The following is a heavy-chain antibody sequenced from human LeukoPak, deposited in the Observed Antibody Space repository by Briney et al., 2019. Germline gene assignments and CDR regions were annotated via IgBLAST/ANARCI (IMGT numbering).Heavy chain of an antibody. J-gene: IGHJ3*02. D-gene: IGHD5-18*01. Sequence: SETLSLTCTVSGGSISSGSYYWSWIRQPAGKGLEWIGRIYTSGSTNYNPSLKSRVTISVDTSKSQFSLKLSSVTAADTAVYYCARVTAMVTGAFDIWGQGTMVTVSS. CDR1: GGSISSGSYY. V-gene: IGHV4-61*02. CDR2: IYTSGST. CDR3: ARVTAMVTGAFDI.